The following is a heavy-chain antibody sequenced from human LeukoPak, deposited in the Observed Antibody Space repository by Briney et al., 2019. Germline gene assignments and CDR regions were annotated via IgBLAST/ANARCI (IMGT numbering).Heavy chain of an antibody. CDR1: GFTFSSYS. Sequence: GGSLRLSCAASGFTFSSYSMNWVRQAPGKGLEWVSSISSSSSYIYYADAVKGRFTISRDNAKNSLYLQMNSLRAEDTAVYYCARDKVAAAGHNDYWGQGTLVTVSS. CDR2: ISSSSSYI. D-gene: IGHD6-13*01. J-gene: IGHJ4*02. CDR3: ARDKVAAAGHNDY. V-gene: IGHV3-21*01.